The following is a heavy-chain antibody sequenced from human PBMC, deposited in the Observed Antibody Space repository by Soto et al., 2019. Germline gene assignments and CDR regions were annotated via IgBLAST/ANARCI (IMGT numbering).Heavy chain of an antibody. CDR1: GGSISSSSYY. CDR3: ARFPVAGRAFDI. CDR2: IYYSGST. V-gene: IGHV4-39*01. Sequence: SETLSLTCTVSGGSISSSSYYWGWIRQPPGKGLEWIGSIYYSGSTYYNPSLKSRVTISVDTSKNQFTLKLSSVTAADTAVYYCARFPVAGRAFDIWGQGTMVTVSS. J-gene: IGHJ3*02. D-gene: IGHD6-19*01.